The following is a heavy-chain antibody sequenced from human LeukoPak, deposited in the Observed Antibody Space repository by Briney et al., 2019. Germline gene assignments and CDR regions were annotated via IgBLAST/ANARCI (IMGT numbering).Heavy chain of an antibody. D-gene: IGHD3-22*01. V-gene: IGHV7-4-1*02. CDR1: GYTFTSHG. Sequence: GASVKVSCKASGYTFTSHGVSWVRQAPGQGLEWMGWINTNTGNPTYAQGFTGRFVFSLDTSVSTAYLQISSLKAEDTAVYYCARAGVVVIEDAFDIWGQGTMVTVSS. J-gene: IGHJ3*02. CDR3: ARAGVVVIEDAFDI. CDR2: INTNTGNP.